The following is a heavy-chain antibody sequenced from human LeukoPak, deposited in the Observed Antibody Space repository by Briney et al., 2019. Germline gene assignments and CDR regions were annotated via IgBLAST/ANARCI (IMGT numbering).Heavy chain of an antibody. D-gene: IGHD3-22*01. CDR3: ARERYYDSSGYTSDDAFDI. V-gene: IGHV1-46*01. Sequence: ASVKVSCKASGYTFSSFYLHWVRQAPGQGLEWMGIIIPSGGDTTYAQKFQGRVTMTRDMSTSTVYMELSSLRSEDTAVYYCARERYYDSSGYTSDDAFDIWGQGTMVTVSS. CDR1: GYTFSSFY. J-gene: IGHJ3*02. CDR2: IIPSGGDT.